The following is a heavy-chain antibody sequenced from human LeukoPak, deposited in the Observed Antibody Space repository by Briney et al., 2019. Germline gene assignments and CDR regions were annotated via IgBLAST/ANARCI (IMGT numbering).Heavy chain of an antibody. Sequence: GGSLRLSCAASGFTFSSYAMSWVRQAPGKGLEWVSAISGSGGSTYYADSVKGRFTISRDNSKNTLYLQMNSLRAEDTAVYYCAKDLRSSGFLALDYWGQGTLVTVSS. D-gene: IGHD6-19*01. CDR3: AKDLRSSGFLALDY. J-gene: IGHJ4*02. CDR1: GFTFSSYA. V-gene: IGHV3-23*01. CDR2: ISGSGGST.